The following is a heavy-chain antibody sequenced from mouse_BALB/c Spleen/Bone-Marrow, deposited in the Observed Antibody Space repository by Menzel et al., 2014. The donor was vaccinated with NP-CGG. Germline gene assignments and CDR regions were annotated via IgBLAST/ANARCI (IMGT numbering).Heavy chain of an antibody. CDR2: IYPGNVNT. J-gene: IGHJ2*01. V-gene: IGHV1S56*01. D-gene: IGHD1-1*01. CDR1: NYTFTTYY. CDR3: ARSRYGSYYGY. Sequence: VQLQQSGPELVKPGASVRISCKASNYTFTTYYIYWVKQRPGQGLGWIGWIYPGNVNTKYNEKFKAKATLTADKSSSTAYMQLSSLTSEDSAVYFCARSRYGSYYGYWGQGTPLTVSS.